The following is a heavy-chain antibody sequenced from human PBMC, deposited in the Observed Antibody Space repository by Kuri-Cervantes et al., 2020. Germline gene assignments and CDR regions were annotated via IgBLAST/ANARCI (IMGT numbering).Heavy chain of an antibody. Sequence: GGSLRLSCAASGFTFSSYCMSWVRQAPGKGLEWVANLKQDGSEKYYVDSVKGRFTISRDNAKNSLYLQMNSLRAEDTAVYYCAKWLPRDNYFDYWGQGTLVTVSS. CDR2: LKQDGSEK. CDR3: AKWLPRDNYFDY. V-gene: IGHV3-7*02. D-gene: IGHD5-12*01. J-gene: IGHJ4*02. CDR1: GFTFSSYC.